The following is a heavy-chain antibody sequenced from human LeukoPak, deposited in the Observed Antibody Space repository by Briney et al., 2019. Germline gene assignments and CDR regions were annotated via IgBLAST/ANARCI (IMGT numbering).Heavy chain of an antibody. CDR1: GFTFSSYA. Sequence: GSLRLSCAASGFTFSSYAMSWVRQAPGKGLEWVSAISGSGGNTYYADSVKGRFTMSRDNPKNTLYLQMNSLRAEDTAVYFCAKTVSGSHSYQGGDYWGQGTLVTVST. D-gene: IGHD3-16*02. V-gene: IGHV3-23*01. CDR3: AKTVSGSHSYQGGDY. J-gene: IGHJ4*02. CDR2: ISGSGGNT.